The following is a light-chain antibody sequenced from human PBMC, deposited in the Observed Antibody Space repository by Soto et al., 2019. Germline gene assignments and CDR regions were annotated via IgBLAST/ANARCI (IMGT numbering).Light chain of an antibody. CDR3: AAWDDSLSRVV. J-gene: IGLJ2*01. Sequence: QSVLTQPPSASGTPGQRVTISCSGSSSNIGSNYVFWYQHLPGTAPKLLIYRDNQRPSGVPDRFSGSKSGTSASLAISGLRSEDETYYYCAAWDDSLSRVVFGGGTQLTVL. CDR1: SSNIGSNY. V-gene: IGLV1-47*01. CDR2: RDN.